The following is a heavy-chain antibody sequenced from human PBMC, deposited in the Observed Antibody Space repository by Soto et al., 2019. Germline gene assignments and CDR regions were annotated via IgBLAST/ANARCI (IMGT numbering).Heavy chain of an antibody. J-gene: IGHJ3*02. CDR3: ASHTTYCGGDCYREAFDI. CDR1: GYSFTSYW. V-gene: IGHV5-51*01. Sequence: PGASLKISCKGSGYSFTSYWIGWVRQMPGKGLEWMGIIYPGDSDTRYSPSFQGQVTISADKSISTAYLQWSSLKASDTAMYYCASHTTYCGGDCYREAFDIWGQGTMVTVSS. D-gene: IGHD2-21*02. CDR2: IYPGDSDT.